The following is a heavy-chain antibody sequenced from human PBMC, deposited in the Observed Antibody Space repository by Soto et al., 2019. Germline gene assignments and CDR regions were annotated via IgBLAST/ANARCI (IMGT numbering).Heavy chain of an antibody. V-gene: IGHV3-30*03. CDR1: GFTFSNYA. D-gene: IGHD4-17*01. J-gene: IGHJ4*02. CDR3: ARGPSYSDSYFDH. Sequence: PGGSLRLSCAASGFTFSNYAMHWVRQAPGKGLQWLAVISYDGNKKYYADSVEGRFTISRDNSKNTVYLQMNSLRLEDTAVYYCARGPSYSDSYFDHWGQGTLVTVSS. CDR2: ISYDGNKK.